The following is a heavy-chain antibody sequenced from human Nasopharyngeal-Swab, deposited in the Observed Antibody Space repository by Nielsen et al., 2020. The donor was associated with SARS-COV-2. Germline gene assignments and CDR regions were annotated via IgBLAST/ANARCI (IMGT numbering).Heavy chain of an antibody. CDR2: IYYSGST. D-gene: IGHD3-16*01. CDR3: ARVEGGFYRPYFFGMDF. V-gene: IGHV4-59*01. Sequence: WIRQPPGKGLEWIGYIYYSGSTNYNPSLKSRVTISVDTSKNQFSLKLSSVTAADTAVYYCARVEGGFYRPYFFGMDFWGQRPPLTFSS. J-gene: IGHJ6*02.